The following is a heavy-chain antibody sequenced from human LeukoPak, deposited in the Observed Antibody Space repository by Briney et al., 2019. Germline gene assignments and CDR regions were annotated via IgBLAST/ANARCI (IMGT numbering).Heavy chain of an antibody. J-gene: IGHJ4*02. V-gene: IGHV1-2*02. CDR2: INPNSGGT. Sequence: ASVKVSCKASGYTFTGYYMHWVRQAPGQGLEWMGWINPNSGGTNYAQKFQGRVTMTRDTSISTAYMELSRLRSDDTAVYYCARDVSPFYDSSGRGDFYWGQGTLSPSPQ. D-gene: IGHD3-22*01. CDR3: ARDVSPFYDSSGRGDFY. CDR1: GYTFTGYY.